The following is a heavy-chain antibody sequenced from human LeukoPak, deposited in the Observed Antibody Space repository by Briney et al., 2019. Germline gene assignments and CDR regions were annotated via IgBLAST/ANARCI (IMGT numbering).Heavy chain of an antibody. J-gene: IGHJ4*02. CDR1: GFTFSDYY. CDR3: ARVGLRFLEWLLPGHFDY. D-gene: IGHD3-3*01. Sequence: GGSLRLSCAASGFTFSDYYMSWIRQAPGKGLEWVSYISSSGSTIYYADFVKGRFTISRDNAKNSLYLQMNSLRAEDTAVYYCARVGLRFLEWLLPGHFDYWGQGTLVTVSS. V-gene: IGHV3-11*04. CDR2: ISSSGSTI.